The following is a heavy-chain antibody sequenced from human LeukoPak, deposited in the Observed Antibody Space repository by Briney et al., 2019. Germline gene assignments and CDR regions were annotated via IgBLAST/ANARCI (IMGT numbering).Heavy chain of an antibody. J-gene: IGHJ5*02. V-gene: IGHV3-66*01. CDR1: GFTVSSNY. Sequence: GGSLRLSCAASGFTVSSNYMSWVRQAPGKGLEWVSVIYSGGSTYYADSVKGRFTISRDNSKNTLYLQMNSLRAEDTAVYYCARAPRSGRYYYDSSGYYTTWGQGTLVTVSP. D-gene: IGHD3-22*01. CDR2: IYSGGST. CDR3: ARAPRSGRYYYDSSGYYTT.